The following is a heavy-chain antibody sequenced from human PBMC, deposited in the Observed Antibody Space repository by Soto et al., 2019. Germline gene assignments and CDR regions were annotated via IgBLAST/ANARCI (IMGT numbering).Heavy chain of an antibody. V-gene: IGHV1-69*06. CDR3: ARWGNYYDSSGPIQYYYYYGMDV. Sequence: SVKVSCKASGGTFSSYAISWVRQAPGQGLEWMGGIIPIFGAANYAQKFQGRVTITADKSTSTAYMELSSLRSEDTAVYYCARWGNYYDSSGPIQYYYYYGMDVWGQGTTVTVSS. J-gene: IGHJ6*02. CDR1: GGTFSSYA. CDR2: IIPIFGAA. D-gene: IGHD3-22*01.